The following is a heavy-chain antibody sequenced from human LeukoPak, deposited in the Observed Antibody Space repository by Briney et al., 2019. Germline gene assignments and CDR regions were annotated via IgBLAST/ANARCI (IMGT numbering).Heavy chain of an antibody. CDR1: GYTFSRYG. CDR3: ARRGRIVMVTAIPKDDAFDI. Sequence: ASVKVSCKASGYTFSRYGISWVRQAPGQGLEWMGWINTYNGNTNYAQKLQGKVTMTTDTSTSTAYMELRSLRSDDTAVYYGARRGRIVMVTAIPKDDAFDIWGQGTMVTVSS. V-gene: IGHV1-18*01. CDR2: INTYNGNT. J-gene: IGHJ3*02. D-gene: IGHD2-21*02.